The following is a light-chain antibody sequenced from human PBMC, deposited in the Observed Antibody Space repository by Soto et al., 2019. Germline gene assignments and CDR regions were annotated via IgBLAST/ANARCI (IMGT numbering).Light chain of an antibody. CDR2: EVN. V-gene: IGLV2-14*01. J-gene: IGLJ1*01. CDR3: TSYTNSRTLV. Sequence: QSALTQPASVSGSPGQSITISCTGTSTNVGNSKYVSWYQHHPGKAPKLIISEVNQRSSGVSDRFSGSKSGDTASLTISGLQADDGSDYYCTSYTNSRTLVFGSGTKLTVL. CDR1: STNVGNSKY.